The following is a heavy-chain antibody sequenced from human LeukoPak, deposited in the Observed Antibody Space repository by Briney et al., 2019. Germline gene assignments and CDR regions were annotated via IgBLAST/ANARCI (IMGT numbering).Heavy chain of an antibody. J-gene: IGHJ3*02. CDR1: GDTFTIND. CDR2: MNPNSGNT. CDR3: ARVTAAGTWAFDI. Sequence: GASVKVSCKASGDTFTINDINWVRQATGQGLEWMGWMNPNSGNTGYAQKFQGRVTMTRNTSISTSCMELTNLRSEDTAVYYCARVTAAGTWAFDIWGQGTTVTVSS. D-gene: IGHD6-13*01. V-gene: IGHV1-8*01.